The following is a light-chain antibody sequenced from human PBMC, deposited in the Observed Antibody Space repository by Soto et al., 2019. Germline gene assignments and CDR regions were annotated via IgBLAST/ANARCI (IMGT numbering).Light chain of an antibody. V-gene: IGKV1-5*01. CDR1: QSISSW. CDR3: QQYNSYSPWT. Sequence: DIQMTQSPSTLSASVGDRVTITCRASQSISSWLAWYQQKPGKAPKLLIYDASSLGSGVPSRFSGSGSGTALSLTIISLQPDDFAAYYCQQYNSYSPWTFGQGTKVEIK. CDR2: DAS. J-gene: IGKJ1*01.